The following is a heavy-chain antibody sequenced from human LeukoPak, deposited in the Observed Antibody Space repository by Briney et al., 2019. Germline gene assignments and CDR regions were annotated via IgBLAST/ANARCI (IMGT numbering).Heavy chain of an antibody. CDR1: GFTFSSYA. Sequence: GGSLRLSCAASGFTFSSYAMSWVRQAPGKGLEWVSAISGSGGSTYYADSVKGRFTISRDNSKNTLYLQVNSLRAEDTAVYYCATALSGYCSSTSCYKGGNWFDPWGQGTLVTVSS. CDR3: ATALSGYCSSTSCYKGGNWFDP. D-gene: IGHD2-2*02. V-gene: IGHV3-23*01. J-gene: IGHJ5*02. CDR2: ISGSGGST.